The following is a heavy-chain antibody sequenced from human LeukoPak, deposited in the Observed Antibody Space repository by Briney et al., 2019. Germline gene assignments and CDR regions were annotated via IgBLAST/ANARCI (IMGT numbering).Heavy chain of an antibody. CDR2: IYYRGST. CDR3: ARRYCTNGVCYDAFDI. V-gene: IGHV4-59*01. D-gene: IGHD2-8*01. CDR1: GGSINNYY. J-gene: IGHJ3*02. Sequence: TSETLSLTCTVSGGSINNYYWSWIRQPPGKGLEWIGYIYYRGSTNYNPSLKSRVTFSVDTSKNQFSLKLNSVTAADTAVYYCARRYCTNGVCYDAFDIWGQGTMVTVSS.